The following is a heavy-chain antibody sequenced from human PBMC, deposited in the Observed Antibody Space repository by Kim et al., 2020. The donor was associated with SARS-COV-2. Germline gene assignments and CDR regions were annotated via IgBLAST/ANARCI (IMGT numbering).Heavy chain of an antibody. J-gene: IGHJ5*02. CDR1: GGSFSGYY. Sequence: SETLSLTCAVYGGSFSGYYWSWIRQPPGKGLEWIGEINHSGSTNYNPSLKSRVTISVDTSKNQFSLKLSSVTAADTAVYYCARASYYIVVVPAAMPTWFDPWGQGTLVTVSS. CDR3: ARASYYIVVVPAAMPTWFDP. D-gene: IGHD2-2*01. CDR2: INHSGST. V-gene: IGHV4-34*01.